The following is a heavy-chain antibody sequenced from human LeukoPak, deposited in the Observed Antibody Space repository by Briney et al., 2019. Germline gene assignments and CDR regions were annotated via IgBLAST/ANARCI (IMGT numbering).Heavy chain of an antibody. Sequence: PSETLSLTCTVSGDSISSYHWTWIRQPPGRRLEWIGYVYYDGSTNYNPSLMSRVTISLDTSKKQFSLRLSSVTAADTAIYYCATYTRHCSGGTCYSIDYWGQGTLVTVSS. CDR3: ATYTRHCSGGTCYSIDY. D-gene: IGHD2-15*01. CDR1: GDSISSYH. CDR2: VYYDGST. V-gene: IGHV4-59*08. J-gene: IGHJ4*02.